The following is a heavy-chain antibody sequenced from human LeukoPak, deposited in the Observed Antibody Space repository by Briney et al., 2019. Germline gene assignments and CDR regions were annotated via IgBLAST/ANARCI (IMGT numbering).Heavy chain of an antibody. D-gene: IGHD3-10*01. Sequence: PGGSLRLSCAASGFTFSSYGMHWVRQAPGKGLEWVAVISFDGSNKYYADSVKGRFSISRDNSKNTLYLQMNSLRAEDTAVYYCAKGRITMVRGVSLDSWGQGALVTVSS. CDR1: GFTFSSYG. CDR3: AKGRITMVRGVSLDS. V-gene: IGHV3-30*18. J-gene: IGHJ4*02. CDR2: ISFDGSNK.